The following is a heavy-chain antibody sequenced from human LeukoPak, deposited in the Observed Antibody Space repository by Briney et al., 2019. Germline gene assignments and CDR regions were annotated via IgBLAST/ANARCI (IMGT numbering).Heavy chain of an antibody. Sequence: GGSLRLSCAASGFTVSSNYMSWVRQAPGKGLEWVSVIYSGGSTYYADSVKGRFTISRDNSKNTLYLQMNSPRAEDTAVYYCARVARKYYFDYWGQGTLVTVSS. J-gene: IGHJ4*02. CDR2: IYSGGST. CDR1: GFTVSSNY. V-gene: IGHV3-66*01. CDR3: ARVARKYYFDY.